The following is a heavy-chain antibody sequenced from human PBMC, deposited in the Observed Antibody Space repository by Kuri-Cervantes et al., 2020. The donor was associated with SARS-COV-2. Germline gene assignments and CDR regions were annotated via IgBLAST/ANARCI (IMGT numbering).Heavy chain of an antibody. CDR3: AKARYRSFSNSISDY. CDR2: ISYDGSNK. D-gene: IGHD3-3*02. J-gene: IGHJ4*02. Sequence: LSLTCAASGFTFSSYGMHWVRQAPGKGLEWVAVISYDGSNKYYADSVKGRFTISRDNSKNTLYLQMNSLRAEDTAVYYCAKARYRSFSNSISDYWGQGTLVTVS. V-gene: IGHV3-30*18. CDR1: GFTFSSYG.